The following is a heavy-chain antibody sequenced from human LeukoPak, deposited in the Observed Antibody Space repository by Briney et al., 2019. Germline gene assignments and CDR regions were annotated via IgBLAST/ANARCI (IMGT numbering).Heavy chain of an antibody. Sequence: SETLSLTCAVYGGSFSGYYWSWIRQPPGKGLEWIGEINHSGSTNYNPSLKSRVTISVDTSKNQFSLKLSSVTAADTAVYYCARDRRYGSGSYSTTARKYYYYYYMDVWGKGTAVTISS. CDR3: ARDRRYGSGSYSTTARKYYYYYYMDV. D-gene: IGHD3-10*01. CDR1: GGSFSGYY. J-gene: IGHJ6*03. V-gene: IGHV4-34*01. CDR2: INHSGST.